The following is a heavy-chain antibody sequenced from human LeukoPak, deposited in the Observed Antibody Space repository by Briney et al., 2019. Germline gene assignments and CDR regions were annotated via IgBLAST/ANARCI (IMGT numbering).Heavy chain of an antibody. D-gene: IGHD4-17*01. CDR1: GFTFSSYA. V-gene: IGHV3-23*01. CDR3: ATHMTTVTTAYDY. CDR2: ISGSGGGT. Sequence: GGSLRLSCAASGFTFSSYAMSWVRHAPGKGLEWVSTISGSGGGTYYADSVKGRFTISRDNSKNTLYLQMNSLRAEDTAVYYCATHMTTVTTAYDYWGQGTLVTVSS. J-gene: IGHJ4*02.